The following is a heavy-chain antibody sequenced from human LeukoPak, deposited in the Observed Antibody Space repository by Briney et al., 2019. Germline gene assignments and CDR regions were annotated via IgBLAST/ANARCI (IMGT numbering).Heavy chain of an antibody. J-gene: IGHJ3*02. Sequence: SETLSLTCTVSGGSISSYYWSWIRQPPGKGLERIGYIYYSGSTNYNPSLKSRVTLSVDTSKNPFSLKLSSVTAADTAVYYCAREVSYARVAFDIWGQGTMVTVSS. CDR3: AREVSYARVAFDI. D-gene: IGHD1-26*01. CDR1: GGSISSYY. CDR2: IYYSGST. V-gene: IGHV4-59*01.